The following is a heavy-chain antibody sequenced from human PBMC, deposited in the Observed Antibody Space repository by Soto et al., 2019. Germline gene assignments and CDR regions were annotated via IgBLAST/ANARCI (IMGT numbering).Heavy chain of an antibody. D-gene: IGHD1-1*01. CDR3: ARDSRTGTTELGLYYYDNMDV. CDR1: GGTFSNHA. CDR2: IIPIYGRG. Sequence: QVQLVQSGAEVKKPGSSVKVSCKASGGTFSNHAISWVRQGPGQGLEWMGGIIPIYGRGKYAQNFQGRVSIPADESTSTPYLELSSLRSEDTAIYYCARDSRTGTTELGLYYYDNMDVWGQGTTVTVSS. J-gene: IGHJ6*02. V-gene: IGHV1-69*01.